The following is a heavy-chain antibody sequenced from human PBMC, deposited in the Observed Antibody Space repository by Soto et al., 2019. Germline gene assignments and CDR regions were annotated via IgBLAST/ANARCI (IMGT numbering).Heavy chain of an antibody. CDR1: GYTLTELS. CDR3: ATDTYYDILTGYYFRGY. V-gene: IGHV1-24*01. CDR2: FDPEDGET. Sequence: ASVKVSCKVSGYTLTELSMQWVRQAPGKGLEWMGGFDPEDGETIYAQKFQGRVTMTEDTSTDTAYMELSSLRSEDTAVYYCATDTYYDILTGYYFRGYWGQGTLVTVSS. D-gene: IGHD3-9*01. J-gene: IGHJ4*02.